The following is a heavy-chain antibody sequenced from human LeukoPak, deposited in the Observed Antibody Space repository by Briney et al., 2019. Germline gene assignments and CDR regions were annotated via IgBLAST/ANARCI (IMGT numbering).Heavy chain of an antibody. CDR3: ARTAGGDYPFYYYYGMDV. J-gene: IGHJ6*02. CDR1: GGSISSYY. D-gene: IGHD2-21*02. Sequence: PSETLSFTCTVSGGSISSYYWSWIRQPAGKGLEWIGRIYTSGSTNYNPSLKSRVTISVDTSKNQFSLKLSSVTAADTAVYYCARTAGGDYPFYYYYGMDVWGQGTTVAVSS. CDR2: IYTSGST. V-gene: IGHV4-4*07.